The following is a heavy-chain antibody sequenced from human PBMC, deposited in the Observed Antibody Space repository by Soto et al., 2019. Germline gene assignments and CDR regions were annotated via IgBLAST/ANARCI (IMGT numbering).Heavy chain of an antibody. V-gene: IGHV3-30*18. J-gene: IGHJ5*02. CDR2: ISYDGSNK. D-gene: IGHD2-2*01. CDR3: AKDQGWDIVVGPAAIVGNWFDP. Sequence: QVQLVESGGGVVQPGRSLRLSCAASGFTFSSYGMHWVRQAPGKGLEWVAVISYDGSNKYYADSVKGRFTISRDNSKNTLYLQMNSLRAEDTAVYYCAKDQGWDIVVGPAAIVGNWFDPWGQGTLVTVSS. CDR1: GFTFSSYG.